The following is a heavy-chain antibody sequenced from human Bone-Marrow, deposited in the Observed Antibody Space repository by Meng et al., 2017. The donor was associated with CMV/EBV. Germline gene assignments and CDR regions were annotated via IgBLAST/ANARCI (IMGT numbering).Heavy chain of an antibody. Sequence: GGSLRLSCAASGFTFSNYNMGWVRQAPGKGLEWVSSISSSSSYIYFADSVKGRFTISRDNAKSSLYLQMNSLRAEDTAVYYCARDGWRPGGFDVWGQGTTVTFSS. CDR3: ARDGWRPGGFDV. V-gene: IGHV3-21*01. CDR1: GFTFSNYN. CDR2: ISSSSSYI. J-gene: IGHJ6*02. D-gene: IGHD5-24*01.